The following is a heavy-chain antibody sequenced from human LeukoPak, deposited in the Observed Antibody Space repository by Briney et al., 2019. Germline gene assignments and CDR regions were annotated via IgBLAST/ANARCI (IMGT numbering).Heavy chain of an antibody. Sequence: SETLSLTCAVSGYSISSGYYWGWIRQPPGKGLEWIGSIYHSGSTYYNPSLKSRVTMSVDTSKNQFSLKLSSVTAADTAVYYCARDQFRYDSSGYSDWGQGTLVTVSS. J-gene: IGHJ4*02. CDR2: IYHSGST. D-gene: IGHD3-22*01. CDR1: GYSISSGYY. CDR3: ARDQFRYDSSGYSD. V-gene: IGHV4-38-2*02.